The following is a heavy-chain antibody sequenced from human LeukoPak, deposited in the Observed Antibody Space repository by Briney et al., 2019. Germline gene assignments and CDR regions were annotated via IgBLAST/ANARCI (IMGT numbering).Heavy chain of an antibody. D-gene: IGHD1-1*01. CDR2: MNPNSGNT. Sequence: ASVKVSCKASGYTFTSYDINWVRQATGQGLEWMGWMNPNSGNTGYAQKFQGRVTITRNTSISTAYMELSSLRSEDTAVYYCARGPRYSGAFDIWGQGTMVTVSS. J-gene: IGHJ3*02. V-gene: IGHV1-8*03. CDR3: ARGPRYSGAFDI. CDR1: GYTFTSYD.